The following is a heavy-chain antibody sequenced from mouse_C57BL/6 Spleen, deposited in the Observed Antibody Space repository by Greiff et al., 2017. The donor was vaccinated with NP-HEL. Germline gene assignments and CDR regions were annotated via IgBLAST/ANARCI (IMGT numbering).Heavy chain of an antibody. V-gene: IGHV1-66*01. CDR3: ARRCDDYDFWAMDY. J-gene: IGHJ4*01. CDR1: GYSFTSYY. CDR2: IYPGSGNT. Sequence: VQLVESGPELVKPGDSVKISCKASGYSFTSYYIHWVKQRPGQGLEWIGWIYPGSGNTKYNEKFKGKATLTADTSSSNAYMKLSSLTSKDSSVYYCARRCDDYDFWAMDYWGQGTSVTVSS. D-gene: IGHD2-4*01.